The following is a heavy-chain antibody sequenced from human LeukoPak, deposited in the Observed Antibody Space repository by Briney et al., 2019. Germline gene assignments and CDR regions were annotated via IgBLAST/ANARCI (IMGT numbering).Heavy chain of an antibody. CDR2: IYHSGST. D-gene: IGHD1-26*01. V-gene: IGHV4-30-2*01. J-gene: IGHJ3*02. CDR3: ARAGGGSYPGQHAFDI. CDR1: GGSISTSYY. Sequence: PSETLSLTCTVSGGSISTSYYWGWIRQPPGKGLEWIGYIYHSGSTYYNPSLKSRVTISVDRSKNQFSLKLSSVTAADTAVYYCARAGGGSYPGQHAFDIWGQGTMVTVSS.